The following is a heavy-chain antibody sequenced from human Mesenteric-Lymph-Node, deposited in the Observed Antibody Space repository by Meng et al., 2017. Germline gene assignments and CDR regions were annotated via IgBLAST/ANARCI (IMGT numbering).Heavy chain of an antibody. CDR3: AKEKTSGSGLDFDY. Sequence: VQLVGSWGGLVPAGGALRLSCAASGITFSHYAMSWVRQAPGEGLDWVSTINGNGGSTFYADSVKGRFTISRDNSKNTLYLQMNSLRAEDTAVYYCAKEKTSGSGLDFDYWGQGTLVTVSS. V-gene: IGHV3-23*04. CDR1: GITFSHYA. J-gene: IGHJ4*02. CDR2: INGNGGST. D-gene: IGHD3-10*01.